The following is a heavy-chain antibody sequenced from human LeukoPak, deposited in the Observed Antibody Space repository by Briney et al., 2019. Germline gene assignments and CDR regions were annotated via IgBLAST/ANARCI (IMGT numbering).Heavy chain of an antibody. Sequence: PSETLSLTCAVSGGSISSSNWWSWVRPPPGKGLEWIGEIYHSGSTNYNPSLKSRVTISVDKSKNQFSLKLSSVTAADTAVYYCARFTSGYSGYDLDYWGQGTLVTVSS. CDR2: IYHSGST. D-gene: IGHD5-12*01. V-gene: IGHV4-4*02. CDR1: GGSISSSNW. CDR3: ARFTSGYSGYDLDY. J-gene: IGHJ4*02.